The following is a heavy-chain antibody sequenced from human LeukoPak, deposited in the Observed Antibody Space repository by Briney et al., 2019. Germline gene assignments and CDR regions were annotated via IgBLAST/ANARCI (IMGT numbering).Heavy chain of an antibody. J-gene: IGHJ4*02. CDR3: ARDRCPLCSGPDY. CDR2: ISSSSSYI. D-gene: IGHD2-15*01. V-gene: IGHV3-21*01. CDR1: GFTFSSYS. Sequence: GGSLRLSCAAPGFTFSSYSMNWVRQAPGKGLEWVSSISSSSSYIYYADSVKGRFTISRDNAKNSLYLQMNSLRAEDTAVYYCARDRCPLCSGPDYWGQGTLVTVSS.